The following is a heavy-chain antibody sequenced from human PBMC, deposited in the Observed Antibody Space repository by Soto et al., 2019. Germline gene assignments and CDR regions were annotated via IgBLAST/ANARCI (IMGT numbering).Heavy chain of an antibody. J-gene: IGHJ6*02. CDR3: ARDLRDDFWSGYYYYYYYGMDV. Sequence: PGGSLRLSCAASGLHFISYSMNWVRPATGKGLEWVSSISSSSSYIYYADSVKGRFTISRDNAKNSLYLQMNSLRAEDTAVYYCARDLRDDFWSGYYYYYYYGMDVWGQGTTVTVSS. V-gene: IGHV3-21*01. D-gene: IGHD3-3*01. CDR2: ISSSSSYI. CDR1: GLHFISYS.